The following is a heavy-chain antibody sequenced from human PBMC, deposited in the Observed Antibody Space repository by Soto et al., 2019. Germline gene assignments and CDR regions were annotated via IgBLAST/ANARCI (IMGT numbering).Heavy chain of an antibody. CDR3: ARDSYIAAAGKNWFDP. J-gene: IGHJ5*02. CDR2: ISAYNGNT. V-gene: IGHV1-18*01. D-gene: IGHD6-13*01. CDR1: GYTFTSYG. Sequence: ASVKVSCKASGYTFTSYGISWVRQAPGQGLEWMGWISAYNGNTNYAQKLQGRVTMTTDTSTSTAYMELRSLRSDDTAVYYCARDSYIAAAGKNWFDPWGQGTLVTSPQ.